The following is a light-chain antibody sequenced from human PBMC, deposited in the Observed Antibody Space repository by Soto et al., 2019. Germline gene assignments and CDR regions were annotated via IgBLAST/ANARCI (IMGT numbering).Light chain of an antibody. CDR1: SSDVGGYNY. CDR2: EVS. V-gene: IGLV2-14*01. Sequence: QSVLTQPASVSGSPGQSITISCTGTSSDVGGYNYVSWYQQHPGKAPKLMIYEVSNRPSGVSNRFSGSKSGNTASLTISGLQADDDADYYCSSYTSSSTLYVFGAGTKLTVL. J-gene: IGLJ1*01. CDR3: SSYTSSSTLYV.